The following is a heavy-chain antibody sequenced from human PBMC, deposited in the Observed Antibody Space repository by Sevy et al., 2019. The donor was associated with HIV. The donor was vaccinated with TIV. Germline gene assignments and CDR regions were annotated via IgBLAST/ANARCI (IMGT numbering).Heavy chain of an antibody. CDR3: ATESSGWYGVGYYGMDV. J-gene: IGHJ6*02. V-gene: IGHV3-30-3*01. D-gene: IGHD6-19*01. Sequence: GGSLRLSCAASGFTFSSYAMHWVRQAPGKGLEWVAVISYDGSNKYYADSVKGRFTISREHSKNTLYLQMNSLRAEDTAVYYCATESSGWYGVGYYGMDVWGQGTTVTVSS. CDR2: ISYDGSNK. CDR1: GFTFSSYA.